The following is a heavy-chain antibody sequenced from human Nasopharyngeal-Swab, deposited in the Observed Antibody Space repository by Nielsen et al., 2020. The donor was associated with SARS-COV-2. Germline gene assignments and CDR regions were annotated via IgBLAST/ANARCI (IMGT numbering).Heavy chain of an antibody. CDR2: IVPILGIV. Sequence: SVKVSCKASGGTFKTFSINWVRQAPGQGLQWMGRIVPILGIVNYAQRFQGRVTFTADESTSTAYMDLSSLRSDVTAVYYCARDQEMATAAYSDWGQGTLVTVSS. D-gene: IGHD5-24*01. J-gene: IGHJ4*02. V-gene: IGHV1-69*04. CDR1: GGTFKTFS. CDR3: ARDQEMATAAYSD.